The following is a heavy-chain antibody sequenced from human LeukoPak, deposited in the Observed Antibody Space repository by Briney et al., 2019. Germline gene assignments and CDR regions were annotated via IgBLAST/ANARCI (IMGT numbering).Heavy chain of an antibody. CDR1: GGSISSFY. J-gene: IGHJ4*02. Sequence: SGTLSLTCTVSGGSISSFYWSWIRQPAGKRLEWLGRIYTSGNTDYDPSLKGRVTMSVDTSKNQFSLKLSSVTAADTAVYYCAREGHYSGSGSYLAYWGQGALVTVSS. D-gene: IGHD3-10*01. CDR2: IYTSGNT. V-gene: IGHV4-4*07. CDR3: AREGHYSGSGSYLAY.